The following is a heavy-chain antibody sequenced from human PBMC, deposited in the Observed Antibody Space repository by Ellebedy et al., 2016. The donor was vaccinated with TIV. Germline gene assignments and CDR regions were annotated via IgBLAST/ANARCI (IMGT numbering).Heavy chain of an antibody. Sequence: SETLSLXXTVSGGSISSYYWSWIRQPPGKGLEWIGEINHSGSTNYNPSLKSRVTISVDTSKNQFSLKLSSVTAADTAVYYCARVRLDCSSTSCYYRPAYNYYYYYMDVWGKGTTVTVSS. J-gene: IGHJ6*03. D-gene: IGHD2-2*01. CDR1: GGSISSYY. CDR3: ARVRLDCSSTSCYYRPAYNYYYYYMDV. V-gene: IGHV4-34*01. CDR2: INHSGST.